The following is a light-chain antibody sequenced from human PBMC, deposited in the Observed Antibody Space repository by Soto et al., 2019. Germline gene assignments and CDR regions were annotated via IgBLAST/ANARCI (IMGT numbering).Light chain of an antibody. CDR2: EVS. Sequence: ALTQPPSASGSPGQSVTISCTGTSSDVGGYNYVSWYQQHPGKAPKLMIYEVSKRPSGVPDRFSGSKSGNTASLTVSGLQAEDEADYYCSSYAGSNNLGFGGGTKVTVL. V-gene: IGLV2-8*01. CDR1: SSDVGGYNY. J-gene: IGLJ2*01. CDR3: SSYAGSNNLG.